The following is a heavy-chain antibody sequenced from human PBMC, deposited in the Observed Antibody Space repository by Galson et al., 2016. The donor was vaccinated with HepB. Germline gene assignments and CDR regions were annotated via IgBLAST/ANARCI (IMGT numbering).Heavy chain of an antibody. CDR2: VRGGPDAGTT. D-gene: IGHD5-12*01. CDR1: GFTFNNAW. V-gene: IGHV3-15*05. Sequence: SLRLSCAASGFTFNNAWMSWVRQAPGKGPEWVGRVRGGPDAGTTDYAAPVKGRFTISRDDSKSMFSLQMNSLKTEDTAVYYCTTHIVATNYYFDYWGRGTLVTVSS. J-gene: IGHJ4*02. CDR3: TTHIVATNYYFDY.